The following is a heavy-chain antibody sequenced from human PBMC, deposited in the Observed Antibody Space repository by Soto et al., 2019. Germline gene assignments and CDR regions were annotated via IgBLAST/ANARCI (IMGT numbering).Heavy chain of an antibody. V-gene: IGHV1-18*01. D-gene: IGHD3-16*01. Sequence: ASVKVSCKASGYTFNCYGITWVRQAPGQGLEGMGWISGFNGNTNYAADLQGRVTMTTDTSTSTAYMELRGLRSADTAVYYCARIGVSSGHESPDFDSWGQGTLVTVSS. CDR1: GYTFNCYG. CDR3: ARIGVSSGHESPDFDS. J-gene: IGHJ4*02. CDR2: ISGFNGNT.